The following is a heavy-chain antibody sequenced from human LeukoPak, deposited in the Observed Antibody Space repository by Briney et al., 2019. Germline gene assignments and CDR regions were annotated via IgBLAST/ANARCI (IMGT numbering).Heavy chain of an antibody. CDR1: GYTFTSYG. CDR2: ISAYNGNT. D-gene: IGHD3-22*01. Sequence: GASVKVSCKASGYTFTSYGISWVRQAPGQGLEWMGWISAYNGNTNYAQKFQGRVTMTRDTSISTAYMELSRLRSDDTAVYYCARDRRSSGYYYYGAFDIWGQGTMVTVSS. V-gene: IGHV1-18*01. J-gene: IGHJ3*02. CDR3: ARDRRSSGYYYYGAFDI.